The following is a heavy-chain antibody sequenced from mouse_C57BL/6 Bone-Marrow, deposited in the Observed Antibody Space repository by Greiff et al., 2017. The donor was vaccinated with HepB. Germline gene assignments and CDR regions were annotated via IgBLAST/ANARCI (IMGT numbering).Heavy chain of an antibody. V-gene: IGHV5-17*01. D-gene: IGHD2-14*01. CDR3: ARSHRGDY. CDR2: ISSGSSTI. Sequence: EVQGVESGGGLVKPGGSLKLSCAASGFTFSDYGMHWVRQAPEKGLEWVAYISSGSSTIYYADTVKGRFTISRDNAKNTLFLQMTSLRSEDTAMYYCARSHRGDYWGQGTTLTVSS. CDR1: GFTFSDYG. J-gene: IGHJ2*01.